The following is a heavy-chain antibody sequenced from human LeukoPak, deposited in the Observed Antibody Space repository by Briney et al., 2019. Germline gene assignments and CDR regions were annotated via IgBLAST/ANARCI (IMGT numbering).Heavy chain of an antibody. J-gene: IGHJ6*03. CDR1: GGSISSYY. CDR3: ARGKYSSGWFLGYYYYYMDV. D-gene: IGHD6-19*01. Sequence: SETLSLTCTVSGGSISSYYWSWIRQPPGKGLEWIGYIYYSGSTNYNPSLKSRVTISVDTSKNQFSLKLSSVTAADTAVYYCARGKYSSGWFLGYYYYYMDVWGKGTTVTISS. V-gene: IGHV4-59*12. CDR2: IYYSGST.